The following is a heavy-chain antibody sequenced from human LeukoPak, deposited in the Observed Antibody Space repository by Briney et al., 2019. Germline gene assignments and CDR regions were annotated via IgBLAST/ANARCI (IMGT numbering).Heavy chain of an antibody. CDR3: ARVRFGELPDY. Sequence: SETLSLTCAVYSGSFSGYYWSWIRQPPGKGLEWIGEINHSGSTNYNPSLKSRVTISVDTSKNQFSLKLSSVTAADTAVYYCARVRFGELPDYWGQGTLVTVSS. D-gene: IGHD3-10*01. CDR1: SGSFSGYY. CDR2: INHSGST. J-gene: IGHJ4*02. V-gene: IGHV4-34*01.